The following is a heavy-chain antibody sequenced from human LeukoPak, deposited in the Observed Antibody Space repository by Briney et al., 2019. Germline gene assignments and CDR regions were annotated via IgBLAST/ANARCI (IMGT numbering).Heavy chain of an antibody. CDR1: GFTFSSYA. CDR3: AQRGRFGELIGY. J-gene: IGHJ4*02. V-gene: IGHV3-23*01. CDR2: ISGSGDSS. Sequence: GGSLRLSCAASGFTFSSYAMSWVRQAPGKGLEWVSAISGSGDSSYYAASVKGRFTISRDNSKNTLYLQMNSLRAEDTAVYYCAQRGRFGELIGYWGQGTLVTVSS. D-gene: IGHD3-10*01.